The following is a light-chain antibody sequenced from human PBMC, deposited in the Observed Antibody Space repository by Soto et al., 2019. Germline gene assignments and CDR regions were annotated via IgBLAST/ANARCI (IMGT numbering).Light chain of an antibody. J-gene: IGKJ4*01. CDR2: KAS. Sequence: DIQMTQSPSTLSASVGDRVTITCRASQSINSWLAWYQQKPGKAPKLLIYKASALESGVPSRFSGSGSGTDFTHTISSLQPDDFATYHCQQYESYSPLTFGGGTK. CDR1: QSINSW. CDR3: QQYESYSPLT. V-gene: IGKV1-5*03.